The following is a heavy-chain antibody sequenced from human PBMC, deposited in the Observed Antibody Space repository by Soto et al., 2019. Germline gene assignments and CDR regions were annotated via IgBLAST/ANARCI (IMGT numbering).Heavy chain of an antibody. Sequence: QVQLVESGGGVVQPGGSLRLSCAGAGFPFNRYSIHWVRQTPGQGLEWLAVISYDEGNKYYADSVKGRFFISRYNSKNTVFLQLNGLRVEDTAVYFCLREIYHSSGHWFDPWGQGTLVSVSS. CDR2: ISYDEGNK. J-gene: IGHJ5*02. D-gene: IGHD3-10*01. CDR1: GFPFNRYS. V-gene: IGHV3-30*03. CDR3: LREIYHSSGHWFDP.